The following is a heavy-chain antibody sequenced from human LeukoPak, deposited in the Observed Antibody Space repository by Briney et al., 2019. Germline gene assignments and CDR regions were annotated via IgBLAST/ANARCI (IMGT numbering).Heavy chain of an antibody. V-gene: IGHV4-39*07. D-gene: IGHD1-26*01. CDR2: IYYSGST. J-gene: IGHJ1*01. CDR3: ARDSVGATEYFQH. CDR1: GGSISSSSYY. Sequence: SETLSLTCTVSGGSISSSSYYWGWIRQPPGKGLEWIGSIYYSGSTYYNPSLKSRVTISVDTSKNQFSLKLSSVTAADTAVYYCARDSVGATEYFQHWGQGTLVTVSS.